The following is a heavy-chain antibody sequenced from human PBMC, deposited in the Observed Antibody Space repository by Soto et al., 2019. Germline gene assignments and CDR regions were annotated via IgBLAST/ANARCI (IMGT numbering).Heavy chain of an antibody. J-gene: IGHJ5*02. CDR1: GFTFSSYS. Sequence: GGSLRLSCAASGFTFSSYSMNWVRQAPGKGLEWVSSISSSSSYIYYADSLKGRFTISRDNSINTVFLQMNSLRADDTALYFCAKNSGWFNTWGQGALVTVSS. CDR3: AKNSGWFNT. V-gene: IGHV3-21*04. CDR2: ISSSSSYI. D-gene: IGHD3-10*01.